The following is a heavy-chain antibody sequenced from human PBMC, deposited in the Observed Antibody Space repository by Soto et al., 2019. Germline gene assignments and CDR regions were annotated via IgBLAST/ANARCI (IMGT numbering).Heavy chain of an antibody. Sequence: EVQLVESGGGLVQPGGSLRLSCAASGFTVSSNYMSWVRQAPGKGLEWVSVIYSGGSTYYADSVKGRFTISRDNSTNTLDLQMNSLRAADTAVYYCARGLYSGWHYFDYWGQGTLVTVSS. D-gene: IGHD5-12*01. CDR1: GFTVSSNY. J-gene: IGHJ4*02. V-gene: IGHV3-66*01. CDR3: ARGLYSGWHYFDY. CDR2: IYSGGST.